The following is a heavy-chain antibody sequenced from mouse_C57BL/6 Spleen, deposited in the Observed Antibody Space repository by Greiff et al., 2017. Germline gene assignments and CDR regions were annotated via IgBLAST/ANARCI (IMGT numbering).Heavy chain of an antibody. J-gene: IGHJ1*03. V-gene: IGHV1-53*01. D-gene: IGHD2-3*01. Sequence: QVQLQQPGTELVKPGASVKLSCQASGYTFTSYWMHWVKQRPGQGLEWIGNINPSNGGTNYNEKFKSKATLTVDKSSSTAYMQLSSLTSEDSAVYYCARKDGYLWYFDVWGTGTTVTVSS. CDR3: ARKDGYLWYFDV. CDR1: GYTFTSYW. CDR2: INPSNGGT.